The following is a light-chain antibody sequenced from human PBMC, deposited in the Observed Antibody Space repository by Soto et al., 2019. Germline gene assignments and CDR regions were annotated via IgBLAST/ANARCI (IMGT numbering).Light chain of an antibody. CDR3: TSYTSTSTVV. J-gene: IGLJ2*01. CDR1: SSDVGGYDY. V-gene: IGLV2-14*01. CDR2: GVN. Sequence: QSALTQPASVSGSPGQSITISCTGTSSDVGGYDYVSWYQQHPGRAPKLMIYGVNNRPSGVSNRFSSAKSGNTASLTISGLQAEDEADYYCTSYTSTSTVVFGGGTKVTVL.